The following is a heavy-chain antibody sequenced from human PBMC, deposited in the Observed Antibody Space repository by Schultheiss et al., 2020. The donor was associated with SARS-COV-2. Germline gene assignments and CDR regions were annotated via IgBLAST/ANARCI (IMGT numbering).Heavy chain of an antibody. J-gene: IGHJ4*02. D-gene: IGHD3-10*01. CDR1: GFTFSSYG. V-gene: IGHV3-48*04. CDR3: ARVSWVRGPPGY. CDR2: INSGSNSI. Sequence: GESLKISCAASGFTFSSYGMHWVRQAPGRGLEWISHINSGSNSIHYAASVKGRFTISRDNAKTSLVLQMNSLRAEDTAVYYCARVSWVRGPPGYWGQGTLVTVSS.